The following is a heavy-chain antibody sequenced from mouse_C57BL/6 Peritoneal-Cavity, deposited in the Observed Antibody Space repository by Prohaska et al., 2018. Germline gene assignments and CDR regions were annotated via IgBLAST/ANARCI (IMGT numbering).Heavy chain of an antibody. J-gene: IGHJ1*03. V-gene: IGHV5-17*01. CDR2: ISSGSSTI. CDR3: ATPYYGSSSYWYFDV. CDR1: GFTFSDYG. Sequence: EVQLVESGGGLVKPGGSLKLSCAASGFTFSDYGMHWVRQSPEKGLEWVAYISSGSSTIYYADTVKGRFTISRDNAKNTLFLQMTSLRSEDTAMYYCATPYYGSSSYWYFDVCGTGTTVTVSS. D-gene: IGHD1-1*01.